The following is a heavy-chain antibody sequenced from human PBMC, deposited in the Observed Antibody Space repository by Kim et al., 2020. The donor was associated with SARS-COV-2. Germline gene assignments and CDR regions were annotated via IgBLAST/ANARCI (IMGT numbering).Heavy chain of an antibody. J-gene: IGHJ4*02. Sequence: GGSLRLSCAASGFIFSNYDMNWVRQVPGKGLEWVATIDTRGAYTYYADSVKGRFTISRDNSKSTVFLQMNSLRVDDTALYDCVRKVQSDYWGQGSMLTVS. CDR3: VRKVQSDY. CDR1: GFIFSNYD. V-gene: IGHV3-23*01. CDR2: IDTRGAYT.